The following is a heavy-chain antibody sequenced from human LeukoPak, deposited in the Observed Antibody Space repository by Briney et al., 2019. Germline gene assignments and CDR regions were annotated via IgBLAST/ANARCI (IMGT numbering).Heavy chain of an antibody. CDR1: GFTFDDYG. CDR2: INWNGGST. V-gene: IGHV3-20*04. CDR3: ARISLTTGSYYYYYMDV. Sequence: PGGSLRLSCAASGFTFDDYGMSWVRQAPGKGLEGVSGINWNGGSTGYADSVKGRFTISRDNAKNSLYLQMNSLRAEDTALYYCARISLTTGSYYYYYMDVWGKGTTVTVSS. J-gene: IGHJ6*03. D-gene: IGHD4-17*01.